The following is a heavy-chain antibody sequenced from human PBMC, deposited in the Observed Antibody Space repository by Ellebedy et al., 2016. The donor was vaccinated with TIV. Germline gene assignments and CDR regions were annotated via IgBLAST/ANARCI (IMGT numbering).Heavy chain of an antibody. D-gene: IGHD3-10*01. CDR2: ISSSSSYI. V-gene: IGHV3-21*01. Sequence: GESLKISCAASGFTFSSYSMNWVRQAPGKGLEWVSSISSSSSYIYYAGAVKGRFTISRDNAKNSLYLQMNSLRAEDTAVYYCARTYGSGSSTHYYGMDVWGQGTTVTVSS. CDR1: GFTFSSYS. CDR3: ARTYGSGSSTHYYGMDV. J-gene: IGHJ6*02.